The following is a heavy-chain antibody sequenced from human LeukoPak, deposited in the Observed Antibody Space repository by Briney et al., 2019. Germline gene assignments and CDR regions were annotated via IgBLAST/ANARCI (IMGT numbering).Heavy chain of an antibody. CDR1: GGSFSGYY. CDR2: INHSGST. D-gene: IGHD2-21*01. J-gene: IGHJ4*02. V-gene: IGHV4-34*01. Sequence: SETLSLTCAVYGGSFSGYYWGWIRQPPGKGLEWIGEINHSGSTNYNPSLKSRVTISVDTSKNQFSLKLSSVTAADTAVYYCARGRRPTYCGGDCYSRRYYFDYWGQGTLVTVSS. CDR3: ARGRRPTYCGGDCYSRRYYFDY.